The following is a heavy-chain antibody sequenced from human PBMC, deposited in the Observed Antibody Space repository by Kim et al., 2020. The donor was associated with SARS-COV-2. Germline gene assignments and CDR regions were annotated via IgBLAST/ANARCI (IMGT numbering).Heavy chain of an antibody. CDR1: GFTFSDHY. V-gene: IGHV3-72*01. D-gene: IGHD1-26*01. CDR2: TRNKANSYTT. J-gene: IGHJ3*02. Sequence: GGSLRLSCAASGFTFSDHYMDWVRQAPGKGLEWVGRTRNKANSYTTEYAASVKGRFTISRDDSKNSLYLQMNSLKTEDTAVYYCAREGWELRQDAFDIWGQGTMVTVSS. CDR3: AREGWELRQDAFDI.